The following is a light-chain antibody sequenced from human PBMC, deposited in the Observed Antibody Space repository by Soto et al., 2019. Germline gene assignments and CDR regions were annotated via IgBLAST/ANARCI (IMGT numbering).Light chain of an antibody. CDR2: GAS. V-gene: IGKV3-15*01. CDR3: QQYNKWPLT. CDR1: QTVSGN. J-gene: IGKJ4*01. Sequence: EIVMTQSPATLSVSPGERATLSCRASQTVSGNLAWYQQKPGQAPRLLIYGASPRATGISARFSGGGSGTEFAITISYLQSEDFAVYYCQQYNKWPLTFGGGTKVELK.